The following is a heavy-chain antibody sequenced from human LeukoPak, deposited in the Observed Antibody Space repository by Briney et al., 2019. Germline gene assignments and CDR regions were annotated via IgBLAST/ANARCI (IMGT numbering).Heavy chain of an antibody. CDR2: ISSNGGST. D-gene: IGHD5-18*01. Sequence: GGSLRLSCSASGFTFSGYAMHWVRQAPGKGLEYVSAISSNGGSTYYADSLKGRFTISRSNSKNTLYLQMSSLRAEDTAVYYCVKDTGTGYRYREFDYWGQGTLVTVSS. CDR3: VKDTGTGYRYREFDY. V-gene: IGHV3-64D*09. CDR1: GFTFSGYA. J-gene: IGHJ4*02.